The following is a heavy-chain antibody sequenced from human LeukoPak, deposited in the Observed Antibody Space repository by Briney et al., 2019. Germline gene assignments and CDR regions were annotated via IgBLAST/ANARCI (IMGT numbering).Heavy chain of an antibody. CDR2: MNSDGSST. V-gene: IGHV3-74*01. J-gene: IGHJ3*02. D-gene: IGHD3-22*01. CDR3: ATGHYYDSSGYYPLPDAFDI. CDR1: GFTFSSYA. Sequence: GGSLRLSCAASGFTFSSYAMSWVRQAPGKGLVWVSRMNSDGSSTNYADSVKGRFTISRDNAKNILYLQINSLRAEDTAVYHCATGHYYDSSGYYPLPDAFDIWGQGTMVTVSS.